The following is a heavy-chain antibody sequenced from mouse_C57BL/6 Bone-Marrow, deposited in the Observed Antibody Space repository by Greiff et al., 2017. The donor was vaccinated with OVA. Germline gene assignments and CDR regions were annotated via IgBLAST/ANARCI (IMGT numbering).Heavy chain of an antibody. CDR1: GYTFTEYT. CDR3: ARHEVNYDGSSYPLFAY. Sequence: VQLQQSGAELVKPGASVKLSCKASGYTFTEYTIHWVKQRSGQGLEWIGWFYPGSGSIKYNEKLQDKATLTAEKSSSTVYMELSRLTSEDSAVYFCARHEVNYDGSSYPLFAYWGQGTLVTVSA. V-gene: IGHV1-62-2*01. D-gene: IGHD1-1*01. J-gene: IGHJ3*01. CDR2: FYPGSGSI.